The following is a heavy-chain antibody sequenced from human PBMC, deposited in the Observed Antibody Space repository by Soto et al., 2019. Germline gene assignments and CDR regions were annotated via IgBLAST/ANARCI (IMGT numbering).Heavy chain of an antibody. Sequence: QVQLVESGGGVVQPARSRRLSCAASGFTFSSYGMHWVRQAPGKGVEWVAVIWYDGSNKYYADSVKGRFTISRDNSKNTLYLQMNSLRAEDTAVYYCARVYDDLVADYWGQGTLVTVSS. CDR2: IWYDGSNK. V-gene: IGHV3-33*01. CDR1: GFTFSSYG. J-gene: IGHJ4*02. D-gene: IGHD3-16*01. CDR3: ARVYDDLVADY.